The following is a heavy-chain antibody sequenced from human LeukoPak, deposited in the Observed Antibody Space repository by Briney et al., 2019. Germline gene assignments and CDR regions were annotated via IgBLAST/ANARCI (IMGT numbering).Heavy chain of an antibody. V-gene: IGHV3-48*03. CDR1: GFTFSSYA. CDR2: ISSSGSTI. Sequence: GGSLRLSCAASGFTFSSYAMSWVRQAPGKGLEWVSYISSSGSTIYYADSVKGRFTICRDNAKNSLYLQMNSLRAEDTAVYYCVQESTSLLRSYFDYWGQGTLVTVSS. J-gene: IGHJ4*02. D-gene: IGHD2-15*01. CDR3: VQESTSLLRSYFDY.